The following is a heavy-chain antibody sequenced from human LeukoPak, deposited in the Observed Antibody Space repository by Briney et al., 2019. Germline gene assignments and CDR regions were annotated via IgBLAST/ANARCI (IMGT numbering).Heavy chain of an antibody. Sequence: ASVKVSCKASGYTFTSYDINWVRQATGQGLEWMGWMNPNSGNTGYAQKFQGRVTMTRNTSISTAYMELSSLRSDDTAVYYCARAVAAAVSPYYYYMDVWGKGTTVTVSS. D-gene: IGHD6-13*01. J-gene: IGHJ6*03. CDR1: GYTFTSYD. CDR3: ARAVAAAVSPYYYYMDV. CDR2: MNPNSGNT. V-gene: IGHV1-8*01.